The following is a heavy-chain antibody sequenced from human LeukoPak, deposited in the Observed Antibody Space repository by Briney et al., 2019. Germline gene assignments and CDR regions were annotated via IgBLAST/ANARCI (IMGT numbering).Heavy chain of an antibody. D-gene: IGHD3-10*01. CDR3: ARDFGNYYGSGSYYNGDNWFDP. CDR2: NYYSGST. J-gene: IGHJ5*02. CDR1: GGSISSSSYY. Sequence: SETLSLTCTVSGGSISSSSYYWGWIRQPPGKGLEWIGSNYYSGSTYYNPSLKSRVTISVDTSKNQFSLKLSSVTAADTAVYYCARDFGNYYGSGSYYNGDNWFDPWGQGTLVTVSS. V-gene: IGHV4-39*07.